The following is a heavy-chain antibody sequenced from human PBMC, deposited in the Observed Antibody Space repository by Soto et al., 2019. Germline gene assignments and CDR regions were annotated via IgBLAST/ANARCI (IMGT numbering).Heavy chain of an antibody. D-gene: IGHD1-1*01. J-gene: IGHJ6*02. Sequence: QVQLVESRGGVVQPGRSLRLSCAASGFTFSSYAMHWVRQAPGMGLEWVAVISYDGSNKYYADSVKGRFTISRDNSKNTLYLQMNSLRAEDTAVYYCARDRLRYNWNDFPYYYYGMDVWGQGTTVTVSS. CDR3: ARDRLRYNWNDFPYYYYGMDV. CDR1: GFTFSSYA. V-gene: IGHV3-30-3*01. CDR2: ISYDGSNK.